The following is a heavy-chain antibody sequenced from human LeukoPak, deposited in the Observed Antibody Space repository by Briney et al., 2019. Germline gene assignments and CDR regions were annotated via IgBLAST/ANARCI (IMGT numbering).Heavy chain of an antibody. CDR3: ASLIDYYDSSGYFLDY. Sequence: PSQTLSLTCTVSGGSTSSGDYYWSWLRQPPGKGLEWIGYIYYSGSTYYNPSLKSRVTISVDTSKNQFSLKLSSVTAADTAVYYCASLIDYYDSSGYFLDYWGQGTLVTVSS. J-gene: IGHJ4*02. CDR2: IYYSGST. CDR1: GGSTSSGDYY. V-gene: IGHV4-30-4*01. D-gene: IGHD3-22*01.